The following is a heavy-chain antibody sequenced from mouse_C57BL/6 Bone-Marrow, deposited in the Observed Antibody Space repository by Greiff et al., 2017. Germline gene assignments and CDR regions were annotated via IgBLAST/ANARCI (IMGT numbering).Heavy chain of an antibody. D-gene: IGHD2-3*01. CDR1: GYTFTSYW. V-gene: IGHV1-69*01. Sequence: QVQLQQPGAELVMPGASVKLSCKASGYTFTSYWMHWVKQRPGQGLEWIGEIDPSDSYTNYNQKFKGKSTLTVDKSSSTAYMLLSSLTSEDSAVYYCADGYYAMDYWGQGTSVTVSS. CDR3: ADGYYAMDY. J-gene: IGHJ4*01. CDR2: IDPSDSYT.